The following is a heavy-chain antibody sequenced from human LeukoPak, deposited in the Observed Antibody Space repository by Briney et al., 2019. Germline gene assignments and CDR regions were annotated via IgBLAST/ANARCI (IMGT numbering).Heavy chain of an antibody. Sequence: ASVTVSRMPSRYTFTGYYMHAVRPAPGQGLEWMGWIYPNSGGTNYAQKFQGWVTMTRDTSISTAYMELSRLRSDDTAVYYCARGGVGDYVWGSYRYTFDYWGQGTLVTVSS. CDR1: RYTFTGYY. J-gene: IGHJ4*02. CDR3: ARGGVGDYVWGSYRYTFDY. D-gene: IGHD3-16*02. V-gene: IGHV1-2*04. CDR2: IYPNSGGT.